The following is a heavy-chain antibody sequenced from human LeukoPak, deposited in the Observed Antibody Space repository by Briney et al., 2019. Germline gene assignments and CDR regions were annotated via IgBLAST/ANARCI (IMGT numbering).Heavy chain of an antibody. CDR3: ARPYCSSTSCFAVGAFDL. J-gene: IGHJ3*01. V-gene: IGHV4-39*01. CDR1: GGSISSSNYY. Sequence: SETLSLTCTVSGGSISSSNYYWGWIRQPPGKGLEWIASIYYSGSTYYNPSLKSRVTISVDTSKNQFSLKLNPVTAADSAVYYCARPYCSSTSCFAVGAFDLWGQGTTVTVSS. D-gene: IGHD2-2*01. CDR2: IYYSGST.